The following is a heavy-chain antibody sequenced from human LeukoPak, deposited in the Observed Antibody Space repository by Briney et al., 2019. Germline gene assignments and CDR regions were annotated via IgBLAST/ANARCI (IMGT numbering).Heavy chain of an antibody. J-gene: IGHJ5*02. CDR3: ARHHTGEYSSSFGFDP. D-gene: IGHD6-6*01. Sequence: SETLSLTYTVSGGSISSYYWSWIRQPPGKGLEWIGYIYYSGSTHSNPSLTSRVTISVYTSKNQFSLKLSSVTAADTAVYCCARHHTGEYSSSFGFDPWGQGTLVTVSS. CDR2: IYYSGST. V-gene: IGHV4-59*08. CDR1: GGSISSYY.